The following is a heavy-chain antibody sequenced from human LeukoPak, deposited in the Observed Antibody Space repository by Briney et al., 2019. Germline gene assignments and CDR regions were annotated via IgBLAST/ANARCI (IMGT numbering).Heavy chain of an antibody. CDR3: ARSVPDYTRFDF. CDR1: GFTFSDYA. J-gene: IGHJ4*02. V-gene: IGHV3-23*05. D-gene: IGHD4-11*01. Sequence: GGSLRLSCVASGFTFSDYAMNWVRQAPGKGLEWVSTFKTNYNQVYYAESVRGRFTISTDNSRNTAYLQMNSLRVEDTALYYCARSVPDYTRFDFWGQGALVTVSS. CDR2: FKTNYNQV.